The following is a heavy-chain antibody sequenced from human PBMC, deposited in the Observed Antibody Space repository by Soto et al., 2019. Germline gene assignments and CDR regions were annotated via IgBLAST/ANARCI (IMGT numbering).Heavy chain of an antibody. V-gene: IGHV4-34*01. D-gene: IGHD3-16*01. J-gene: IGHJ6*02. Sequence: SETLSLTCAVYGGSFSGYYWSWIRQPPGKGLEWIGEINHSGSTNYNPSLKSRVTISVDTSKNQFSLKLSSVTAADTAVYYCARVWGIADNTRTAGRGYYGMDVWGQGTTVTVSS. CDR2: INHSGST. CDR1: GGSFSGYY. CDR3: ARVWGIADNTRTAGRGYYGMDV.